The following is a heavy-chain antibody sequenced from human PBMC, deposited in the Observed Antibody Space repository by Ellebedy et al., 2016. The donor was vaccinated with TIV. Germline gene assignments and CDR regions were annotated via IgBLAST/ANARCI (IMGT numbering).Heavy chain of an antibody. D-gene: IGHD3-10*01. J-gene: IGHJ5*02. V-gene: IGHV4-59*01. Sequence: GSLRLXXTVSGGSIRSYFWSWIRQPPGKGLEWIGYIYYSGSTNYNPSLKSRVTISVGTSKNQFSLKLSSVTAADTAVYYCARWGIWFGDLFGWFDPWGQGTLVTVSS. CDR2: IYYSGST. CDR1: GGSIRSYF. CDR3: ARWGIWFGDLFGWFDP.